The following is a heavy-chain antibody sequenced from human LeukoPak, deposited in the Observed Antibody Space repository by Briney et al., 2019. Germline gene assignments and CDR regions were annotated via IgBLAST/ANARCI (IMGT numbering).Heavy chain of an antibody. D-gene: IGHD3/OR15-3a*01. CDR1: GGSFSGYY. CDR2: INHSGST. Sequence: SETLSLTCAVYGGSFSGYYWSWIRQPPGKGLEWIGEINHSGSTNYNPSLKSRVTISIDTSKNQISLRLTSVTVTDTAMYYCARQTGSGLFTLPGGQGTLVTVSS. V-gene: IGHV4-34*01. CDR3: ARQTGSGLFTLP. J-gene: IGHJ4*02.